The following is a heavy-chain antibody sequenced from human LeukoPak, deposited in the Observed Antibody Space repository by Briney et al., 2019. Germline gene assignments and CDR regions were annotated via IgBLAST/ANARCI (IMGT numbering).Heavy chain of an antibody. CDR2: ISYDGSNK. CDR3: ARDRGYYYDSSGRSVGY. CDR1: GFTFSSYA. Sequence: PGGSLRLSCAASGFTFSSYAMHWVRQAPGKGLEWVAVISYDGSNKYYADSVKGRFTISRDNSKNTLYLQMNSLRAEDTAVYYCARDRGYYYDSSGRSVGYWGQGTLVTVSS. D-gene: IGHD3-22*01. V-gene: IGHV3-30*04. J-gene: IGHJ4*02.